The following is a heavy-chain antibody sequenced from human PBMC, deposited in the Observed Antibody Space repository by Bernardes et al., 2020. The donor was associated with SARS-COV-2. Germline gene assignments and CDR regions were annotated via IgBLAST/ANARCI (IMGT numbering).Heavy chain of an antibody. V-gene: IGHV4-31*03. D-gene: IGHD4-17*01. Sequence: SETLSLTCTVSGGSISSGGYYWSWIRQHPGKGLEWIGYIYYSGSTYYNPSLKSRVTISVDTSKNQFSLKLSSVTAADTAVYYCAREGGATTVRGGGAFDIWGQGTMVTVSS. CDR3: AREGGATTVRGGGAFDI. J-gene: IGHJ3*02. CDR1: GGSISSGGYY. CDR2: IYYSGST.